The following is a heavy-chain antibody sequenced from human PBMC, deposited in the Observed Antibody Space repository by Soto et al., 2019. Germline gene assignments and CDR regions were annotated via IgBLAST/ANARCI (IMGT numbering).Heavy chain of an antibody. D-gene: IGHD1-7*01. CDR3: AKGRTNWNYRYYYYGMDV. Sequence: QVQLVESGGGVVQPGRSLRLSCAASGFTFSSYGMHWVRQAPGKGLEWVAVISYDGSNKYYADSVKGRFTISRDNSKNTLYLQMNSLRAEDTAVYYCAKGRTNWNYRYYYYGMDVWGQGTTVTVSS. J-gene: IGHJ6*02. CDR1: GFTFSSYG. V-gene: IGHV3-30*18. CDR2: ISYDGSNK.